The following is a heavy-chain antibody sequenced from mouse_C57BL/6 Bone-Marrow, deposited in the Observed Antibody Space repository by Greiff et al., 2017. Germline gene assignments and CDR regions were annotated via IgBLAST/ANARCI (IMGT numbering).Heavy chain of an antibody. J-gene: IGHJ2*01. Sequence: EVMLVESGGDLVKPGGSLKLSCAASGFTFSSYGMSWVRQTPDKRLEWVATISSGGSYTYYPDSVKGRFTISRDNAKNTLYLQMSSLKSEDTAMYYCASHWDYWGQGTTLTVSS. CDR3: ASHWDY. D-gene: IGHD4-1*01. V-gene: IGHV5-6*02. CDR1: GFTFSSYG. CDR2: ISSGGSYT.